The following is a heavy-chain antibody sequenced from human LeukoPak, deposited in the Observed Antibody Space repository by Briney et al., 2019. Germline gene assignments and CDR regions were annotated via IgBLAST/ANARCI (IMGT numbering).Heavy chain of an antibody. D-gene: IGHD2-21*02. J-gene: IGHJ4*02. V-gene: IGHV1-69*06. Sequence: SVKVSCKASGGTLTSYAISWVRQAPRQGLEWMGGIIPIFGAANYAQKFQGRVTITADKSTSTSYMELSSLRSEDTAVYYCARSSVVTAMVQLEYWGQGTLVTVSS. CDR2: IIPIFGAA. CDR1: GGTLTSYA. CDR3: ARSSVVTAMVQLEY.